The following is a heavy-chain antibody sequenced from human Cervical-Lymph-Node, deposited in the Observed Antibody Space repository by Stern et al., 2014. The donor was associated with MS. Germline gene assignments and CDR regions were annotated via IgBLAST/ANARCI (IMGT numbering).Heavy chain of an antibody. CDR3: ARTHYDFRSGYYGWFDP. V-gene: IGHV3-11*01. Sequence: VQLEESGGGLVKPGESLRLSCAASGFTFSDYYMSWLRQAPGKGLEWVSYIDARGTIIYYADSVKGRFTISRDNSNDSLYLQLNSLSAEDTAVYYCARTHYDFRSGYYGWFDPWGQETLVTVSS. CDR1: GFTFSDYY. D-gene: IGHD3-3*01. CDR2: IDARGTII. J-gene: IGHJ5*02.